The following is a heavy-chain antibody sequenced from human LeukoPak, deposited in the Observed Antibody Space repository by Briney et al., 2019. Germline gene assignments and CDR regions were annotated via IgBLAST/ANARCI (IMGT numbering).Heavy chain of an antibody. CDR3: AREKRFLGVPYGMDV. CDR2: IYPNSGGT. Sequence: GASVKDSCKASGYTFTGYFMHGVRQAPGQGLEWMGWIYPNSGGTNFAQKFRGRVTMTRDTSISTAYMELSRLRSDDTAVYYCAREKRFLGVPYGMDVWGQGTTVTVSS. V-gene: IGHV1-2*02. D-gene: IGHD3-3*01. J-gene: IGHJ6*02. CDR1: GYTFTGYF.